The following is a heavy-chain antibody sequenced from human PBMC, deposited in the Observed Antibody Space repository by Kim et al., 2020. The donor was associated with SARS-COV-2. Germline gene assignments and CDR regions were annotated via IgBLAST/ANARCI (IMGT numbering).Heavy chain of an antibody. J-gene: IGHJ6*01. D-gene: IGHD1-1*01. V-gene: IGHV4-30-4*08. CDR3: ATGVGTLGPPGALDV. CDR2: IYYGGCS. CDR1: GDSISNGNRY. Sequence: SETLSLTCTVSGDSISNGNRYWTWIRRPPGKGLEWIGYIYYGGCSYSNPSLQSRVSISGNASANHISLKLSSVIAADAAVYYCATGVGTLGPPGALDVWGQGTTVTVSS.